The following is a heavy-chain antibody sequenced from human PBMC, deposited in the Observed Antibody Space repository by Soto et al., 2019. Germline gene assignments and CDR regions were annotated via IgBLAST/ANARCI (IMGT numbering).Heavy chain of an antibody. V-gene: IGHV3-30-3*01. J-gene: IGHJ6*02. CDR2: ISYDGSDK. CDR1: GYTFSRYT. CDR3: AREDCISSGCYGMDV. D-gene: IGHD2-2*01. Sequence: QVQLVESGGGVVQPGRTLRLSCAASGYTFSRYTMHSVLQARGKGMEWVAVISYDGSDKYYAYSVKGRFTISRDNSKNTLYLQMNSLRVEDTAVHYCAREDCISSGCYGMDVWGQGTTVTVS.